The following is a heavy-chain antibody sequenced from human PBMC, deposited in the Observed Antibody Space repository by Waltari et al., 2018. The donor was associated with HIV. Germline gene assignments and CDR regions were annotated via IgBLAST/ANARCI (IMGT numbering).Heavy chain of an antibody. Sequence: EVQLVESGGGLVKPGGSLRLSCAASGFTFSSYSMNWVRQPPGKGLEWVSSIISSVSYICYAESVKGRFTSAKDTTKNSLYLKINSMNAEDTAVYYCARVPYSSSWCCDCWGQGTLVTVSS. D-gene: IGHD6-13*01. J-gene: IGHJ4*02. CDR2: IISSVSYI. CDR1: GFTFSSYS. V-gene: IGHV3-21*01. CDR3: ARVPYSSSWCCDC.